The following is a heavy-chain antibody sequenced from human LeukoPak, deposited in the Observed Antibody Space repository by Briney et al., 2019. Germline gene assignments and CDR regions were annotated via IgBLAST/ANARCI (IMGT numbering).Heavy chain of an antibody. CDR2: ISGSGGST. CDR1: GFTFSSYA. Sequence: GGSLRLSCAASGFTFSSYAMSWVRQAPGKGLEWVSAISGSGGSTYYADSVKGRFTISRDNSKNTLYLQMNSLRAEDTAVYYCAKCVDGSWYGAGYYFDYWGQGTLVTVSS. CDR3: AKCVDGSWYGAGYYFDY. D-gene: IGHD6-13*01. V-gene: IGHV3-23*01. J-gene: IGHJ4*02.